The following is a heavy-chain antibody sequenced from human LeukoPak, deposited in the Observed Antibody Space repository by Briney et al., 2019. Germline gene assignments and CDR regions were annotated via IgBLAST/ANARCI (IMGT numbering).Heavy chain of an antibody. CDR2: IKSDGSST. D-gene: IGHD3-3*01. CDR3: ARGRAYYDFWSGYYNWFDP. Sequence: GGSLRLSCAASGLSFSSYWMHWGRQAPGKGQVWVSRIKSDGSSTRYADSVKGRFTISRDNAKNTLYLQMNSLRAEDTAVYYCARGRAYYDFWSGYYNWFDPWGQGTLVTVSS. V-gene: IGHV3-74*01. CDR1: GLSFSSYW. J-gene: IGHJ5*02.